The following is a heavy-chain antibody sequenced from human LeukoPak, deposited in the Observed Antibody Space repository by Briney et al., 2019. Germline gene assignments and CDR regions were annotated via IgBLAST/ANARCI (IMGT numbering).Heavy chain of an antibody. Sequence: PGGSLRLSCAAFSGYWMTWVRQAPGRGLEWVSTISGSGTSTYYGDSVKGRFTVSRDNSKNTQYLQMNSLRAEDTAVYYCAKTLSYYDSSEGSYWGQGTPVTVSS. D-gene: IGHD3-22*01. CDR1: SGYW. J-gene: IGHJ4*02. CDR3: AKTLSYYDSSEGSY. V-gene: IGHV3-23*01. CDR2: ISGSGTST.